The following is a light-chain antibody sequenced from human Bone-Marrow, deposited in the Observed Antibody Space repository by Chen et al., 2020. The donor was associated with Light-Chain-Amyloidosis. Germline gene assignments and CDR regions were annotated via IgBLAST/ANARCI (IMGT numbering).Light chain of an antibody. CDR2: DTN. J-gene: IGLJ3*02. CDR1: RSNVGANG. V-gene: IGLV1-44*01. Sequence: HSVLTQPPSASGTPGQRVTISCSGGRSNVGANGVNWYQQLPGAAPKLLIFDTNRRPSGVPDRFSGSKSGTSASLAISDLQSEDEAHYYCAPWDDRLNGWVFGGGTRLTVL. CDR3: APWDDRLNGWV.